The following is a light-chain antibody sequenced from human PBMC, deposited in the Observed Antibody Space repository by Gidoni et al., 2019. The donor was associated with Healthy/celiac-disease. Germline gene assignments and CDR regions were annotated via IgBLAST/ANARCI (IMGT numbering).Light chain of an antibody. CDR2: EES. V-gene: IGKV3-11*01. CDR3: QQRSNWPPLCT. J-gene: IGKJ3*01. CDR1: QSGSSY. Sequence: DIVLTQSPASLSLSPGERATRSGRDSQSGSSYLAWYHQKPGQAPRLLIYEESNRATRIPARFSGRGSGTDFTLTIISLEPEDFAVYYCQQRSNWPPLCTFGPGTKVDIK.